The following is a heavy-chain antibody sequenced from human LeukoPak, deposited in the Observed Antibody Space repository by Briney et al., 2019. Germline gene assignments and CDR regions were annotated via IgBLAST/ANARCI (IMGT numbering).Heavy chain of an antibody. D-gene: IGHD3-10*01. Sequence: GGSLRLSCGASGFTFSGYEMTWVRQAPGKGLEWVSYIVGSGETIYYADSVKGRFTISRDNAKNSLYLQMNSLRAEDTAVYYCVRDRTVGSGKNAFGMWGQGTMVTVSS. CDR1: GFTFSGYE. CDR2: IVGSGETI. J-gene: IGHJ3*02. V-gene: IGHV3-48*03. CDR3: VRDRTVGSGKNAFGM.